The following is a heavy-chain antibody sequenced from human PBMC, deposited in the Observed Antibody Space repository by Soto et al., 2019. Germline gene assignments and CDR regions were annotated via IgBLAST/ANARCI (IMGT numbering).Heavy chain of an antibody. Sequence: GGSLRLSCAASGFTFSSYGMHWVRQAPGKGLEWVAVISYDGSNKYYADSVKCRFTISRDNSKNTLYLQMNSLRAEDTAVYYCAKDPRGGSYFDYWGQGXLVTVSS. CDR2: ISYDGSNK. CDR1: GFTFSSYG. D-gene: IGHD1-26*01. J-gene: IGHJ4*02. CDR3: AKDPRGGSYFDY. V-gene: IGHV3-30*18.